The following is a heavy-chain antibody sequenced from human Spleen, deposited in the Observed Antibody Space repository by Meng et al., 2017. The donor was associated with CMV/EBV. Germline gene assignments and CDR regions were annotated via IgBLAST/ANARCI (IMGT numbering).Heavy chain of an antibody. J-gene: IGHJ4*02. D-gene: IGHD3-3*01. V-gene: IGHV3-74*01. CDR2: INIDGSKT. CDR3: ARLWEWVIPTSTSSDF. Sequence: SGFSLSRYWMYWVRQLPGKGLVWVSRINIDGSKTAYADFVKGRFTISRDNAKNTLYLQMNSLTAEDTAVYYCARLWEWVIPTSTSSDFWGQGTLVTVSS. CDR1: GFSLSRYW.